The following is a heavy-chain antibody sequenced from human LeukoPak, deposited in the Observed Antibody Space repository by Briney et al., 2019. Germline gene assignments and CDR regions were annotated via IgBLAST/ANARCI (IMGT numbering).Heavy chain of an antibody. J-gene: IGHJ3*02. CDR1: GYSISSGYY. D-gene: IGHD1-1*01. Sequence: SGTLSLTCAVSGYSISSGYYWGWIRQPPGKGREWIGSIYHSGSTYYNPSLKSRFTISVDTSKNQFSLKLSSVTAADTAVYYCARGTTDAFDIWGQGTMVTVSS. V-gene: IGHV4-38-2*01. CDR2: IYHSGST. CDR3: ARGTTDAFDI.